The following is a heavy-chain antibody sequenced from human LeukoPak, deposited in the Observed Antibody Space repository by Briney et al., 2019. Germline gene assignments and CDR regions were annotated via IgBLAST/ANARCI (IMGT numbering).Heavy chain of an antibody. CDR1: GFTFSSYG. D-gene: IGHD7-27*01. Sequence: GGTLRLSCAASGFTFSSYGMHWVRQAPGKGLGWVAVIWYDGSNKYYADSVKGRFTISRDNSKNTLYLQMNSLRAEDTAVYYCARGLGKGDYWGQGTLVTVSS. J-gene: IGHJ4*02. CDR3: ARGLGKGDY. CDR2: IWYDGSNK. V-gene: IGHV3-33*01.